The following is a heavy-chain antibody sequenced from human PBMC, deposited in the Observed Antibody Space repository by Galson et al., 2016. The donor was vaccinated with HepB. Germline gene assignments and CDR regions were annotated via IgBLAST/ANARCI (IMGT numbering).Heavy chain of an antibody. CDR2: ISYDGSNK. Sequence: SLRLSCAASGLSFRSYGMHWVRQAPGKGLEWVAAISYDGSNKYYGGSVKGRFTISRDNSKTTLYLQMNSLRAEDTAVYYCAKDEYKLGHCGGDCYSAPFDYWGQGTLVTVSS. J-gene: IGHJ4*02. CDR1: GLSFRSYG. V-gene: IGHV3-30*18. CDR3: AKDEYKLGHCGGDCYSAPFDY. D-gene: IGHD2-21*01.